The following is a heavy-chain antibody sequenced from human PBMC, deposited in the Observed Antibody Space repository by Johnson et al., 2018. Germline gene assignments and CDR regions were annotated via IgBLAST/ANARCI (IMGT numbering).Heavy chain of an antibody. J-gene: IGHJ3*02. D-gene: IGHD3-16*01. V-gene: IGHV3-53*02. Sequence: EVQLVETGGGLIQPGGSXRLSCAASGFSVSRNYMSWVRQAPGKGLEWVSTIYSVGPTYYADPVKGRFTISRDNSKNTLCLQMNRLRADDTAMYYCARDGGGGNSWVDPFDIWGQGTMVIVSS. CDR2: IYSVGPT. CDR1: GFSVSRNY. CDR3: ARDGGGGNSWVDPFDI.